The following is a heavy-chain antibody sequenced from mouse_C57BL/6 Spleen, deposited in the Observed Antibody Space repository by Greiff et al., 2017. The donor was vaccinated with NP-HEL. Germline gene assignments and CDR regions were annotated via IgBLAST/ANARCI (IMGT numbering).Heavy chain of an antibody. D-gene: IGHD2-3*01. Sequence: EVQVVESGGGLVKPGGSLKLSCAASGFTFSDYGMHWVRQAPEKGLEWVAYISSGSSTIYYADTVKGRFTISRDNAKNTLFLQMTSLRSEDTAMYYCARDGYYEGYYAMDYWGQGTSVTVSS. CDR3: ARDGYYEGYYAMDY. J-gene: IGHJ4*01. CDR1: GFTFSDYG. CDR2: ISSGSSTI. V-gene: IGHV5-17*01.